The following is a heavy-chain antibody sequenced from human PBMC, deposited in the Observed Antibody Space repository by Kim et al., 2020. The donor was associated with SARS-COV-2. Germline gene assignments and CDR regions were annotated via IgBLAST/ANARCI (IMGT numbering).Heavy chain of an antibody. J-gene: IGHJ4*02. D-gene: IGHD6-13*01. Sequence: PSLKSRVTISVDTSKNQFSLKLSSVTAADTAVYYCARVRTGIAAADYFDYWGQGTLVTVSS. CDR3: ARVRTGIAAADYFDY. V-gene: IGHV4-31*02.